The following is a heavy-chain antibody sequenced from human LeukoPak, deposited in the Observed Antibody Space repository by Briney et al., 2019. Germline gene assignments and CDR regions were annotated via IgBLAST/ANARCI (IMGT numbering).Heavy chain of an antibody. V-gene: IGHV3-74*03. Sequence: PGGSLRLSCAASGFTFSSYWMHWVRQAPGKGLVWVSRINTDGSISTYADSVEGRFTISRDNTKNTLYLQMNSLRVEDAAVYYCARAYGSGNFWYFDLWGRGTLVTVSS. D-gene: IGHD3-10*01. J-gene: IGHJ2*01. CDR2: INTDGSIS. CDR3: ARAYGSGNFWYFDL. CDR1: GFTFSSYW.